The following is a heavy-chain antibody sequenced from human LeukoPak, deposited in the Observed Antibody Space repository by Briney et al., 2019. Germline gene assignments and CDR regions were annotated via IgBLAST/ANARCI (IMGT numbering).Heavy chain of an antibody. V-gene: IGHV1-24*01. J-gene: IGHJ4*02. CDR3: ATASRYYYDSSGYYSNLGY. CDR1: GYTLTELS. CDR2: FDPEDGET. Sequence: ASVKVSCKVSGYTLTELSMHWVRQAPGKGLEWMGGFDPEDGETIYAQKFQGRVTMTEDTSTDTAYMELSSLRSEDTAVYYCATASRYYYDSSGYYSNLGYWGQGTLVTVSS. D-gene: IGHD3-22*01.